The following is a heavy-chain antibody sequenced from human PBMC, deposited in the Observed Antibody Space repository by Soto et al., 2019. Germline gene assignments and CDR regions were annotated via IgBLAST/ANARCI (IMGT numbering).Heavy chain of an antibody. CDR3: ASVASPAGKSDYYYRAV. J-gene: IGHJ6*03. CDR1: GYTFTSYD. V-gene: IGHV1-8*01. D-gene: IGHD6-19*01. CDR2: MNPNSGNT. Sequence: ASVKVSCKASGYTFTSYDINWVRQATGQGLEWMGWMNPNSGNTGYAQKFQGRVTMTRNTSISTAYMELSSLRSEDTAVYYCASVASPAGKSDYYYRAVWGKGTTVTVSS.